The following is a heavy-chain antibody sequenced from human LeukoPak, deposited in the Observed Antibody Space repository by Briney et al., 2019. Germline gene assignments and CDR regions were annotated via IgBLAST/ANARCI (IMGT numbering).Heavy chain of an antibody. CDR2: ISAYNGNT. D-gene: IGHD6-19*01. J-gene: IGHJ4*02. Sequence: GASVKVSCKASGYTFTSYGISWVRQAPGQGLEWMGWISAYNGNTNYAQKLQGRVTMTTDTTTSTTYMELRSLRSDDTAVYYCASTVAGYFDYWGQGTLVTVSS. V-gene: IGHV1-18*01. CDR3: ASTVAGYFDY. CDR1: GYTFTSYG.